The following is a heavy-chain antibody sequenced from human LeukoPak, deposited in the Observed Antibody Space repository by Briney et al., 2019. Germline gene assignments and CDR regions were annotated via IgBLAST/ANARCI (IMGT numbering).Heavy chain of an antibody. Sequence: SETLSLTCTVSGGSISSSSYYWGWIRQPPGKGLEWIGSIYYSGSTYYNPSLKSRVTISVDTSKNQFSLKLSSVTAADTAVYYCARDVFAIRYYYYYMDVWGKGTTVTVSS. D-gene: IGHD2-21*01. CDR3: ARDVFAIRYYYYYMDV. J-gene: IGHJ6*03. CDR1: GGSISSSSYY. CDR2: IYYSGST. V-gene: IGHV4-39*02.